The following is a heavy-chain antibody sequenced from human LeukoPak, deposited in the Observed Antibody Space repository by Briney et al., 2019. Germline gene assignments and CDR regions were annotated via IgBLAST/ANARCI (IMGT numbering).Heavy chain of an antibody. CDR3: AKGGFYGSGSYYIPTYYYYMDV. Sequence: SGGSLRLSCAASGFTFSSYGMSWVRQAPAKGLEWVSAISGSGGSTYYADSVKGRFTISRDNSKNTLYLQMNSLRAEDTAVYYCAKGGFYGSGSYYIPTYYYYMDVWGKGTTVTISS. D-gene: IGHD3-10*01. J-gene: IGHJ6*03. CDR1: GFTFSSYG. V-gene: IGHV3-23*01. CDR2: ISGSGGST.